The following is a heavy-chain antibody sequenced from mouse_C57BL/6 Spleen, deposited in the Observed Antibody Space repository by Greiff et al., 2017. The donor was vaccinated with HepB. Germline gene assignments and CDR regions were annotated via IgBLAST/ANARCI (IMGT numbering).Heavy chain of an antibody. CDR3: GRVEELRRFAY. CDR2: IDPSDSYT. J-gene: IGHJ3*01. V-gene: IGHV1-59*01. D-gene: IGHD2-4*01. CDR1: GYTFTSYW. Sequence: QVQLQQPGAELVRPGTSVKLSCKASGYTFTSYWMHWVKQRPGQGLEWIGVIDPSDSYTNYNQKFKGKATLTVDTSSSTAYMQLSSLTSEDSAVYYWGRVEELRRFAYWGQGTLVTVSA.